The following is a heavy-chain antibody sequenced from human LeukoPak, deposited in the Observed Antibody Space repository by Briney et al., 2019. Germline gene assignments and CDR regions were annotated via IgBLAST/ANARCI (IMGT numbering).Heavy chain of an antibody. Sequence: SETLSLTCTVSGGSISSYYWSWIRQPPGKGLEWIGEINHSGSTNYNPSLKSRVTISVDTSKNQFSLKLSSVTAADTAVYYCARGMGSSWPLYYYYYYYMDVWGKGTTVTVSS. CDR3: ARGMGSSWPLYYYYYYYMDV. V-gene: IGHV4-59*08. CDR1: GGSISSYY. D-gene: IGHD6-13*01. CDR2: INHSGST. J-gene: IGHJ6*03.